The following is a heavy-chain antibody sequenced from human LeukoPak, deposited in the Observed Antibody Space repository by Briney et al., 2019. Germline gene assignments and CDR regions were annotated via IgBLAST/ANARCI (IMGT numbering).Heavy chain of an antibody. CDR1: GYILNNHA. Sequence: GGSLRLSCAASGYILNNHAMTWVRQAPGKGLQWISVISGSGRTIEYEDSVKGRFTISRDNSKNTVSLQMNNLRVEDTAIYYCAKNVMVKRYIDYWGQGTPVTVSS. D-gene: IGHD5-18*01. V-gene: IGHV3-23*01. CDR2: ISGSGRTI. J-gene: IGHJ4*02. CDR3: AKNVMVKRYIDY.